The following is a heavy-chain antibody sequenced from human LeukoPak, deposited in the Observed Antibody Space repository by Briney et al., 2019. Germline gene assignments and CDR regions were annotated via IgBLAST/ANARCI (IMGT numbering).Heavy chain of an antibody. CDR3: ARGDSSSSEDY. Sequence: SETLSLTCTVSGGSISSGGYYWSWIRQHPGKGLEWIGYIYYSGSTYYNPSLKSRVTISVDTSKNQFSLKLSSVTAADTAVYYCARGDSSSSEDYWGQGTLVTVPS. V-gene: IGHV4-31*03. CDR1: GGSISSGGYY. J-gene: IGHJ4*02. D-gene: IGHD6-6*01. CDR2: IYYSGST.